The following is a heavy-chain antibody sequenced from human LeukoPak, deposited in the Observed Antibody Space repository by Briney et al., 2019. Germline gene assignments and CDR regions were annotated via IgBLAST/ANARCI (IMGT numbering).Heavy chain of an antibody. CDR3: AKSAFPTTPSKTLSPYYYYYMDV. D-gene: IGHD1-14*01. V-gene: IGHV3-23*01. J-gene: IGHJ6*03. CDR1: GFTFSSYG. Sequence: GGSLRLSCAASGFTFSSYGMSWVRQAPGKGLEWVSAISGSGGSTYYADSVKGRFTISRDNSKNTLYLQMNSLRAEDTAVYYCAKSAFPTTPSKTLSPYYYYYMDVWGKGTTVTISS. CDR2: ISGSGGST.